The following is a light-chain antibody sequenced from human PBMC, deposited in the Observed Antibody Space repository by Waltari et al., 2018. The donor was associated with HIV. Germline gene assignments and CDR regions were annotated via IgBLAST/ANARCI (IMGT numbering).Light chain of an antibody. Sequence: QSVLTQPPSASGTPGQRVTISCSGNSHTLGNNFVSWYQQVPGMAPKLLIYQNDQRPSGVPDRFSGSKSGTSASLAISGLRSEDEADYYCSAWDDKLTALVFGGGTKLTDL. V-gene: IGLV1-47*01. CDR1: SHTLGNNF. CDR2: QND. J-gene: IGLJ2*01. CDR3: SAWDDKLTALV.